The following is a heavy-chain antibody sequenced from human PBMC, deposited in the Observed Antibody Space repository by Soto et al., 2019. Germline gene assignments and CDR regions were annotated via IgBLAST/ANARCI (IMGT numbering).Heavy chain of an antibody. CDR2: ISAYNGNT. CDR3: ARDWAGIVVVPAAIRDPLYYYYGMDV. D-gene: IGHD2-2*01. CDR1: GYTFTSYG. Sequence: ASVKVSCKASGYTFTSYGISWVRQAPGQGLEWMGWISAYNGNTNYAQKLQGRVTMTTDTSTSTAYMELRSLRPDDTAVYYCARDWAGIVVVPAAIRDPLYYYYGMDVWGKGTTVTVS. V-gene: IGHV1-18*01. J-gene: IGHJ6*04.